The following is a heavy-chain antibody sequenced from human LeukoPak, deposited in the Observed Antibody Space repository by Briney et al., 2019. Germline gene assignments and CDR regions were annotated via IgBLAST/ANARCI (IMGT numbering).Heavy chain of an antibody. CDR3: SRLIKPGSFDP. V-gene: IGHV4-59*04. CDR1: GGSIRRYY. D-gene: IGHD1-14*01. CDR2: IYYSGST. J-gene: IGHJ5*02. Sequence: PSETLSLTCTVSGGSIRRYYWSWIRQPPAKGLEGIGYIYYSGSTYYNPSLKSQLTISQDTPQNQFSLKLTSVTAADTALYYISRLIKPGSFDPRGQRTLVIVSS.